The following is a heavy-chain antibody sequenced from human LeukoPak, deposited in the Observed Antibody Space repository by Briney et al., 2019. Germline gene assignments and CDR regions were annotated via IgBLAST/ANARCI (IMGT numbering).Heavy chain of an antibody. J-gene: IGHJ4*02. CDR3: ARDGGGWGLDY. V-gene: IGHV4-34*01. Sequence: SETLSLTCAVYGGSFSGYYWSWIRQPPGKGLEWIGEVNHSGSTNYNPSLKSRVTISVDTSKNQFSLKLSSVTAADTAVYYCARDGGGWGLDYWGQGTLVTVSS. CDR2: VNHSGST. D-gene: IGHD6-19*01. CDR1: GGSFSGYY.